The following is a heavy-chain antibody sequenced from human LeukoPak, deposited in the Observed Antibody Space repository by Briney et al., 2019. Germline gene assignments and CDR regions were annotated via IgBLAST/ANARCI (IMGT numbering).Heavy chain of an antibody. V-gene: IGHV4-39*01. J-gene: IGHJ4*02. CDR1: GGSISSSSYY. Sequence: SETLSLTCTVSGGSISSSSYYWGWVRQPAGRGRGWMGSIYYSGSTYYNPSRKSRVTISVDTSKNQFSLKLSSVTAADTAVYYCARSYAIVVVPAATPDYWGQGTLVTVSS. D-gene: IGHD2-2*01. CDR3: ARSYAIVVVPAATPDY. CDR2: IYYSGST.